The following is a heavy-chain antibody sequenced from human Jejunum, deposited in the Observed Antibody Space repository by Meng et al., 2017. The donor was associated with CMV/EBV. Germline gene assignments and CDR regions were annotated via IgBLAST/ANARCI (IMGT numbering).Heavy chain of an antibody. V-gene: IGHV3-74*01. Sequence: AASGFTFSAYWVHWVRQGPGKGLVWVSRLNCDGDYANYADSVQGRFTFYRDNARNTVFLQMDRLRGEDTGIYYCVRGGHHWNFDYWGQGTPVTVSS. J-gene: IGHJ4*02. D-gene: IGHD1-1*01. CDR2: LNCDGDYA. CDR1: GFTFSAYW. CDR3: VRGGHHWNFDY.